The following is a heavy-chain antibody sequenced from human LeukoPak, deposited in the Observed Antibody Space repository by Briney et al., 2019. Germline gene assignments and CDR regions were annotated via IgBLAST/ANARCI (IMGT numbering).Heavy chain of an antibody. CDR3: ARTMRDSSSWDHY. Sequence: ASVKVSCKASGYTFTGYYMHWVRQAPGQGLEWMGWISAYNGNTNYAQKLQGRVTMTTDTSTSTAYMELRSLRSDDTAVYYCARTMRDSSSWDHYWGQGTLVTVSS. J-gene: IGHJ4*02. CDR1: GYTFTGYY. CDR2: ISAYNGNT. D-gene: IGHD6-13*01. V-gene: IGHV1-18*04.